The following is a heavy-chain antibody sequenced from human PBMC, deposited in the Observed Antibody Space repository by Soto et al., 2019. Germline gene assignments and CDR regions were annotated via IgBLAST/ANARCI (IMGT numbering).Heavy chain of an antibody. CDR1: GYTFSSYY. J-gene: IGHJ5*02. CDR2: INPRGGST. CDR3: ARGNTYGSGNYAKIDT. V-gene: IGHV1-46*01. D-gene: IGHD3-10*01. Sequence: QVQLVQSGSEVMKPGASVRVSCKTSGYTFSSYYLHWVRQAPGQGLEWMGIINPRGGSTSYAQKFQGRGTMTRDTSTRTVYMELSSLRSEDTAVYYCARGNTYGSGNYAKIDTWGQGTLVTVSS.